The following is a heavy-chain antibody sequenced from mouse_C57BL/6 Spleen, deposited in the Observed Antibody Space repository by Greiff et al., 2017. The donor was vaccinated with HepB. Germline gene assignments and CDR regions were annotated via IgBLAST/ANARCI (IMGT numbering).Heavy chain of an antibody. D-gene: IGHD4-1*01. CDR3: ARLTGGVDY. CDR1: GFTFSDYG. CDR2: ISSGSSTI. Sequence: EVKVVESGGGLVKPGGSLKLSCAASGFTFSDYGMHWVRQAPEKGLEWVAYISSGSSTIYYADTVKGRFTISRDNAKNTLFLQMTSLRSEDTAMYYCARLTGGVDYWGQGTTLTVSS. J-gene: IGHJ2*01. V-gene: IGHV5-17*01.